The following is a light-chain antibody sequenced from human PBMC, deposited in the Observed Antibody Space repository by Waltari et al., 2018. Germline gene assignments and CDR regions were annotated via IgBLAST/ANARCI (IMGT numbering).Light chain of an antibody. CDR2: GAS. Sequence: TQMNQAPSTLAASGGDKVTLPFRASQNIYHWLAWYQQKPGKAPKLLLDGASNLEKGATSRFSGSGSETELTLSIRSLQPDDFATYYCQQYNAYFGQGTKLEIK. V-gene: IGKV1-5*03. CDR3: QQYNAY. CDR1: QNIYHW. J-gene: IGKJ2*01.